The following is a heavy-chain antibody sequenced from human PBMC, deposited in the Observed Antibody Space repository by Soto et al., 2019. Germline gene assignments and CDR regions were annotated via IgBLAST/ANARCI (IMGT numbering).Heavy chain of an antibody. CDR1: GDSINSDNYY. J-gene: IGHJ4*02. CDR3: ARLEGLATISYYFDY. Sequence: QLQLQESGPGLVKPSETLSLTCSVSGDSINSDNYYWGWIRQPPGKGLEWIGSINYRGNTYYNPSLKTRVTIAIDKSKSQFSLKLNSVTAADSAVYLCARLEGLATISYYFDYWGQGTLVTVSS. D-gene: IGHD3-9*01. CDR2: INYRGNT. V-gene: IGHV4-39*01.